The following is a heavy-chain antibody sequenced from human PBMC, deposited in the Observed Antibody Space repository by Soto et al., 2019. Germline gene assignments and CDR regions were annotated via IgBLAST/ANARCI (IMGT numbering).Heavy chain of an antibody. CDR1: GGSIRNVY. Sequence: SETLSLTCSVSGGSIRNVYWSWIRQPPGKGLEWIGFIFHSGNTKYNPSLKSRVTISVDTPKNQFSLSLKSVTAADTAVYFCARAHAPTLPFDYWGQGTLVTVSS. CDR2: IFHSGNT. CDR3: ARAHAPTLPFDY. J-gene: IGHJ4*02. V-gene: IGHV4-59*01. D-gene: IGHD2-15*01.